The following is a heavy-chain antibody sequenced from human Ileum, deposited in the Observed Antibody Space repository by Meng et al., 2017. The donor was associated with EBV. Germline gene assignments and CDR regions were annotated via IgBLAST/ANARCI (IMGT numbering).Heavy chain of an antibody. D-gene: IGHD3-22*01. CDR2: TSHSGST. CDR3: ASSDYYRSDY. V-gene: IGHV4-4*02. J-gene: IGHJ4*02. Sequence: QGRLQGSGPGMVKPAGTLSLACAVSGGSISRSDWWSWVRQPPGKGLEWIGETSHSGSTNYSPSLKSRVTISLDKSKNQLSLKLNSVTAADTAVYYCASSDYYRSDYWGQGTLVTVSS. CDR1: GGSISRSDW.